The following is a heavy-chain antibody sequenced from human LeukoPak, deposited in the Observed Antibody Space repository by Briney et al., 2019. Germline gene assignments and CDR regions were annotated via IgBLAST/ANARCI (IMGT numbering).Heavy chain of an antibody. J-gene: IGHJ3*02. Sequence: SQTLSLTCTVSGGSISSGDYYWSWIRQPPGKGLEWIGCIYYSGSTYYNPSLKSRVTISVDTSKNQFSLKLSSVTAADTAVYYCARPGQWLGSFDIWGQGTMVTVSS. V-gene: IGHV4-30-4*08. D-gene: IGHD6-19*01. CDR1: GGSISSGDYY. CDR3: ARPGQWLGSFDI. CDR2: IYYSGST.